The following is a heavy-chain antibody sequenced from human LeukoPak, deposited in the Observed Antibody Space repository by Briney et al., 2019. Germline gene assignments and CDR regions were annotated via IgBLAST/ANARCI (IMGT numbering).Heavy chain of an antibody. J-gene: IGHJ4*02. Sequence: AASVKVSCKASGYTFTSYGISWVRQAPGQGLEWMGWINPNSGGTNYAQKFQGRVTMTRDTSISTAYMELSRLRSDDTAVYYCARTRGSIVGAPLVYWGQGTLVTVSS. CDR1: GYTFTSYG. CDR2: INPNSGGT. V-gene: IGHV1-2*02. CDR3: ARTRGSIVGAPLVY. D-gene: IGHD1-26*01.